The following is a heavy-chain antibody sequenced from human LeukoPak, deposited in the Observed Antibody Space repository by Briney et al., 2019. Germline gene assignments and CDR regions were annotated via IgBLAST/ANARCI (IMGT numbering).Heavy chain of an antibody. J-gene: IGHJ4*02. Sequence: PSETLSLTCTVSGGSISTYYWTGIRQPPGEELEWSGYITYSGRTDYNPSLKSRVAISVDTSNNQFSLTLSSVTAADTAVYYCAKWGYYFDSSAYVAPTDDSWGQGILVTVSS. D-gene: IGHD3-22*01. V-gene: IGHV4-59*01. CDR1: GGSISTYY. CDR3: AKWGYYFDSSAYVAPTDDS. CDR2: ITYSGRT.